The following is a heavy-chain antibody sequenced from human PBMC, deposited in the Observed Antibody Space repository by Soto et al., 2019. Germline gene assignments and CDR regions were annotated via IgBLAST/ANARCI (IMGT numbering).Heavy chain of an antibody. CDR1: GGSVSSGSYY. V-gene: IGHV4-61*01. J-gene: IGHJ4*02. CDR3: ARAGHGGNPRYYFDY. Sequence: KTSETLSLTCTVSGGSVSSGSYYWSWIRQPPGKGLEWIGYIYYSGSTYYNPSLKSRVTISVDTSKNQFSLKLSSVTAADTAVYYCARAGHGGNPRYYFDYWGQGTLVTVSS. CDR2: IYYSGST. D-gene: IGHD2-15*01.